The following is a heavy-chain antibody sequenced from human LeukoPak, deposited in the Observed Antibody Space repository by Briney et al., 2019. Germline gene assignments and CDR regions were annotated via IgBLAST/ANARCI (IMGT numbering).Heavy chain of an antibody. D-gene: IGHD1-26*01. Sequence: KAGGSLRLSCTASGFTFGDYAMSWVRQPAGKGLEWIGRFYISGSTNYNPSLKSRVTMSVDASKNEFSLRLSSVTAADSAVYYCARASGSYFDSWGQGTLVTVSS. CDR2: FYISGST. V-gene: IGHV4-4*07. CDR1: GFTFGDYA. CDR3: ARASGSYFDS. J-gene: IGHJ4*02.